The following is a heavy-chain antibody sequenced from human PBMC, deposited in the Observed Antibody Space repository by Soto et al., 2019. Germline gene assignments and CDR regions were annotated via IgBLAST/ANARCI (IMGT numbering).Heavy chain of an antibody. D-gene: IGHD3-10*01. V-gene: IGHV3-48*02. J-gene: IGHJ6*02. CDR2: ISSSSSTI. CDR1: GFTFSSYS. CDR3: ARDRNYYGSGSYYYNLRYYGMDV. Sequence: PGGSLRLSCAASGFTFSSYSMNWVRQAPGKGLEWVSYISSSSSTIYYADSVKGRFTISRDNAKNSLYLQMNSLRDEDTAVYYCARDRNYYGSGSYYYNLRYYGMDVWGQGTTVTVSS.